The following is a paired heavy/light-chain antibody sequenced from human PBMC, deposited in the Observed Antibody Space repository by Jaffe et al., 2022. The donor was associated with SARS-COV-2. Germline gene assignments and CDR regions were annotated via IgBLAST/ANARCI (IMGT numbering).Light chain of an antibody. CDR1: QTVSNSY. Sequence: EIVLTQSPDTLSLSPGQRAILSCRASQTVSNSYLGWYRQKPGQAPRLLIYGASNRASGTPDRFSGSGSGTDFTLTISRLEPEDFAVYFCQQYGAPPFTFGPGSRVDV. V-gene: IGKV3-20*01. J-gene: IGKJ3*01. CDR2: GAS. CDR3: QQYGAPPFT.
Heavy chain of an antibody. CDR2: INWNSDVI. CDR3: AKDGNTGAMGYYYGVDV. CDR1: GFTFGDYA. J-gene: IGHJ6*02. D-gene: IGHD1-26*01. V-gene: IGHV3-9*01. Sequence: EMHLVESGGGLVQPGRSLRLSCAASGFTFGDYAMHWVRQGPGKGLEWVAGINWNSDVIGYADSVRGRFTISRDNAKDSLYLQMNTLRAEDTALYYCAKDGNTGAMGYYYGVDVWGQGTTVTVSS.